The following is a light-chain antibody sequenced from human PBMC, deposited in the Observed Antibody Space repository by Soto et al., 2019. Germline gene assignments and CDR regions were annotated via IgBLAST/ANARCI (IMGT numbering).Light chain of an antibody. V-gene: IGKV3-11*01. CDR1: QYVSSF. CDR3: QQRSNWPPWT. CDR2: DAS. J-gene: IGKJ1*01. Sequence: EVVLPQSPGTLSLSPGERATLSCRASQYVSSFLAWYQQKAGQAPRLLIYDASNRATGIPARFSGSGSGTDFTLTISSLEPEDFAVYYCQQRSNWPPWTFGQGTKVDIK.